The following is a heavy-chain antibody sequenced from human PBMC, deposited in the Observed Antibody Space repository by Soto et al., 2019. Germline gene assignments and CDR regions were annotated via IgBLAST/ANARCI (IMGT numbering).Heavy chain of an antibody. J-gene: IGHJ4*02. CDR2: IYYSGST. Sequence: SETLSLTCTVSGGSVSSGSYYWSWIRQPPGKGLEYIGYIYYSGSTNYNPSLKSRVTISVDTSKNQFSLKLSSVTAADTAVYYCAGVSSSWGLVNYFDYWGQGTLVTVSS. CDR1: GGSVSSGSYY. CDR3: AGVSSSWGLVNYFDY. D-gene: IGHD6-13*01. V-gene: IGHV4-61*01.